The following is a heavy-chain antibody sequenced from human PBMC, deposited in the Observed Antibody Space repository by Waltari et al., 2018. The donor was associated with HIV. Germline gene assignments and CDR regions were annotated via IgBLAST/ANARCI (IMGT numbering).Heavy chain of an antibody. CDR2: MSSSSKYI. D-gene: IGHD1-26*01. V-gene: IGHV3-21*01. J-gene: IGHJ3*02. CDR3: ARDEKGSIVGATHAFDI. CDR1: GFTFSTYS. Sequence: EVQLVESGGGLVKPGGSLRLSCAASGFTFSTYSMHWVRQAPGKGLRWVSSMSSSSKYIYCADSLTGRFTISGDNAKNSLYLQMNSRRAEDTAVYYCARDEKGSIVGATHAFDIWGQGTMVTVSS.